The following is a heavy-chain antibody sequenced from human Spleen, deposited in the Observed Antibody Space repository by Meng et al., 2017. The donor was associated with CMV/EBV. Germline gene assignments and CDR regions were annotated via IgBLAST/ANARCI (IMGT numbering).Heavy chain of an antibody. V-gene: IGHV3-74*01. CDR1: GFTFSRYW. D-gene: IGHD2-2*01. J-gene: IGHJ4*02. Sequence: GESLKISCAASGFTFSRYWMHWVRQAPGKGLVWVSRINSDGSSTSYADSVKGRFTISRDNAKNTLYQQMNSLTAEDTAVYYCASDDQLPFDYWGQGTLVTVSS. CDR2: INSDGSST. CDR3: ASDDQLPFDY.